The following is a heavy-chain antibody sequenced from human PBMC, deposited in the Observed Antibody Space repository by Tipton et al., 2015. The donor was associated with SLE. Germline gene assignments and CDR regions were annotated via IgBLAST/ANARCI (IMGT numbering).Heavy chain of an antibody. CDR1: GGSIRSYY. Sequence: TLSLTCTVSGGSIRSYYWSWIRQPPGKGLEWIGYIYYSGSTNYNPSLKSRVTISVDTSKNQFSLKLSSVTAADTAVYYCARERAAAIPGDAFDIWGQGTMVTVSS. J-gene: IGHJ3*02. CDR3: ARERAAAIPGDAFDI. D-gene: IGHD2-2*02. CDR2: IYYSGST. V-gene: IGHV4-59*01.